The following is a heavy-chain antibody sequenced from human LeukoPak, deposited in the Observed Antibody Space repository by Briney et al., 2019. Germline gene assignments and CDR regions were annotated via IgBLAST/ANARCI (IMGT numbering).Heavy chain of an antibody. J-gene: IGHJ4*02. D-gene: IGHD3-16*01. CDR3: AKASWVSSADAVL. CDR1: GFIFRDYA. Sequence: GSLRLSCVASGFIFRDYAMSWVRQAPAGGLEWVSSLGGDGETFYTDSVKGRFTLSRDHSRNTVYLQLNNLRVEDTAVYYCAKASWVSSADAVLWGQGTLVTVS. V-gene: IGHV3-23*01. CDR2: LGGDGET.